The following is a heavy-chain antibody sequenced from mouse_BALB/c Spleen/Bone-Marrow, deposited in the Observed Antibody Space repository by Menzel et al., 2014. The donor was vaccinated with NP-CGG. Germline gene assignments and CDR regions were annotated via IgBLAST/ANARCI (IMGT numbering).Heavy chain of an antibody. CDR3: ARRGDRLYAMDY. J-gene: IGHJ4*01. CDR1: GYSITSGYS. CDR2: IHYSGST. Sequence: VQLKDSGPDLVKPSQSLSLTCTVIGYSITSGYSWHWIRQFPGNNLEWMGYIHYSGSTGYNPSLKSRISITRDTSKNQFFLQLNSVTTEDTATYYCARRGDRLYAMDYWGQGTSVTVSS. V-gene: IGHV3-1*02. D-gene: IGHD3-3*01.